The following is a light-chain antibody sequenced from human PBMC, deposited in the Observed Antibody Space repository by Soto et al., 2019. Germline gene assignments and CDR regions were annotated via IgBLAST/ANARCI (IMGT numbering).Light chain of an antibody. CDR1: QTLSNSF. Sequence: EIALTQSPGTLSLSPGERATLSCRASQTLSNSFIAWYQHKPGQAPRLLVYDTSTRATGIPDRYSGSGSGTDFTLTISRLEPEDFAVFFCQQYGTSEIIFGQGTRREI. V-gene: IGKV3-20*01. CDR2: DTS. CDR3: QQYGTSEII. J-gene: IGKJ5*01.